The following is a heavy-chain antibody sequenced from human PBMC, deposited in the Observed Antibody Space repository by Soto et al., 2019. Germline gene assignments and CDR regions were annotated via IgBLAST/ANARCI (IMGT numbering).Heavy chain of an antibody. CDR1: GGTFSSYT. D-gene: IGHD3-22*01. CDR3: ASTNPSGDDSSGYYLTHYGMDV. Sequence: QVQLVQSGAEVKKPGSSVKVSCKASGGTFSSYTISWVRQAPGQGLEWMGRIIPILGIANYAQKFQGRVTITADKSTSTAYMELSSLRSEDTAVYYCASTNPSGDDSSGYYLTHYGMDVWGQGTTVTVSS. CDR2: IIPILGIA. V-gene: IGHV1-69*02. J-gene: IGHJ6*02.